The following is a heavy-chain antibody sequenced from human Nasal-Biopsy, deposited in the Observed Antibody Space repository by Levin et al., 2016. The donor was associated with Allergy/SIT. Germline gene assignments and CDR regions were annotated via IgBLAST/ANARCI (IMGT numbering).Heavy chain of an antibody. J-gene: IGHJ4*02. V-gene: IGHV3-23*01. Sequence: GESLKISCAASGFTFSSYAMSWVRQAPGKGLEWVSHTSGNGVNTYYGDSVRGRFTSSRDNSKNTLYLQMNSLRAEDTAIYYCAKGTPDNWGGVDYFDYWGQGTLVTVSS. CDR1: GFTFSSYA. CDR3: AKGTPDNWGGVDYFDY. D-gene: IGHD1-1*01. CDR2: TSGNGVNT.